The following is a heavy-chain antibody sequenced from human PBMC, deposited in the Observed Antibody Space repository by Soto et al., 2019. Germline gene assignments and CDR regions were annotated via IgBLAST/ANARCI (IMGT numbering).Heavy chain of an antibody. V-gene: IGHV3-7*03. CDR1: GFSFSSYW. D-gene: IGHD3-16*01. CDR3: AGDGVRNGAYNGWLDP. Sequence: EVQLVESGGGLVQPGGSLRLSCAASGFSFSSYWMTWVCQAPGKGLEWVANIKADGREKYYAASVKGRFTISRDNGKNLLYLQMDSLTPDDTAVYYCAGDGVRNGAYNGWLDPWGQGTLVTVSS. J-gene: IGHJ5*02. CDR2: IKADGREK.